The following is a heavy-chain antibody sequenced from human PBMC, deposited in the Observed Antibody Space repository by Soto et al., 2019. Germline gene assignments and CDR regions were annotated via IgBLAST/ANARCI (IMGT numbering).Heavy chain of an antibody. Sequence: ASVKVSCKASGFTFTSYGISWVRQAPGQGLEWMGWISAYNGNTNYAQKLQGRVTMTTDTSTSTAYMELRSLRSDDTAVYYCARDQCSSTSCYTSYYYYYYGMEVWGQGTTVTVSS. J-gene: IGHJ6*02. CDR2: ISAYNGNT. D-gene: IGHD2-2*01. CDR1: GFTFTSYG. CDR3: ARDQCSSTSCYTSYYYYYYGMEV. V-gene: IGHV1-18*01.